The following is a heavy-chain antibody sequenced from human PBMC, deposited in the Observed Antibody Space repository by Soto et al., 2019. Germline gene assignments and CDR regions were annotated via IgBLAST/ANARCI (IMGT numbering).Heavy chain of an antibody. CDR1: GFTFSSFA. Sequence: GSLRLSCAASGFTFSSFAMSWVRQAPGKGLEWVANINQDGSEKYYVDSVRGRFIISRDNAENSLYLQMNSLRAEDTALYYCARDGVAAGLYLDNWGQGTLVTVSS. J-gene: IGHJ4*02. D-gene: IGHD2-15*01. CDR3: ARDGVAAGLYLDN. CDR2: INQDGSEK. V-gene: IGHV3-7*01.